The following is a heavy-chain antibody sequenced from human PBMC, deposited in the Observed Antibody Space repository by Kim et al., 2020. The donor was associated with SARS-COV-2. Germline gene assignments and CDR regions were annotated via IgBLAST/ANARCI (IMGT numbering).Heavy chain of an antibody. CDR3: ARGNSGSYYTHFDY. CDR1: GFTFSSYS. CDR2: ISSSSSYI. Sequence: GSLRLSCAASGFTFSSYSMNWVRQAPGKGLEWVSSISSSSSYIYYADSVKGRFTISRDNAKNSLYLQMNSLRAEDTAVYYCARGNSGSYYTHFDYWGQGTLVTVSS. D-gene: IGHD1-26*01. V-gene: IGHV3-21*01. J-gene: IGHJ4*02.